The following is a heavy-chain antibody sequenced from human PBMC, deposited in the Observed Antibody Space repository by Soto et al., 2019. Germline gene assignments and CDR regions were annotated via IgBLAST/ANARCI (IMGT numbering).Heavy chain of an antibody. Sequence: GESLKISCKGSGYSFTSYWIGWVRQMPGKGLEWMGIIYPGDSDPRYSPSFQGQVTISAVKSISTAYLQWSSLKASDNAMYYCARTRQYSSGWFDYWGQGTLVTVSS. V-gene: IGHV5-51*01. CDR3: ARTRQYSSGWFDY. CDR2: IYPGDSDP. D-gene: IGHD6-19*01. CDR1: GYSFTSYW. J-gene: IGHJ4*02.